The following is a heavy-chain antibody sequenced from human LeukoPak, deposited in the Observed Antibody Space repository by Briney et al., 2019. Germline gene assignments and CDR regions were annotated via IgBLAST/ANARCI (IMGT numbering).Heavy chain of an antibody. CDR1: GFTFSSSG. D-gene: IGHD3-9*01. V-gene: IGHV3-30*02. J-gene: IGHJ6*03. CDR2: IRYDGSNK. CDR3: AKGGGFDWLNYYYMDV. Sequence: GGSLRLSCAASGFTFSSSGMHSVRQAPGKGLEWVAFIRYDGSNKNYAESVKGRFKISRPNSKTTWYLQMKSLRAEHWFVYYCAKGGGFDWLNYYYMDVWGKGTTVIISS.